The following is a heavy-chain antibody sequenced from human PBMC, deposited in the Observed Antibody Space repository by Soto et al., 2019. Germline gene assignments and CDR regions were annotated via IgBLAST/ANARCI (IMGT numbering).Heavy chain of an antibody. V-gene: IGHV1-69*01. CDR1: GGTFSSYA. J-gene: IGHJ4*02. D-gene: IGHD2-21*02. Sequence: QVQLVQSGAEVQKPGSSVKVSCKASGGTFSSYAISWVRQAPGQGLEWMGGIIPIFGTANYAQKFQGRVTITADESTSSAYIELSSLRSEDTAVYYCARFPPVVTLMHPACDWGQGTLVTVSS. CDR3: ARFPPVVTLMHPACD. CDR2: IIPIFGTA.